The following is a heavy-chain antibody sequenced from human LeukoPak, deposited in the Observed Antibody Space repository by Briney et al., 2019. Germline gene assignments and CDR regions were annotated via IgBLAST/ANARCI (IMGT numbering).Heavy chain of an antibody. D-gene: IGHD5-24*01. CDR3: ARDVSGYNFEGFGY. Sequence: GGSLRLSCAASGFTFSSYSMNWVRQAPGKGLEWVSSISSSSSYIYYADSVKGRFTISRDNAKNSLYLETNSLRAEDTAVYYCARDVSGYNFEGFGYWGQGTLVTVSS. CDR2: ISSSSSYI. J-gene: IGHJ4*02. CDR1: GFTFSSYS. V-gene: IGHV3-21*01.